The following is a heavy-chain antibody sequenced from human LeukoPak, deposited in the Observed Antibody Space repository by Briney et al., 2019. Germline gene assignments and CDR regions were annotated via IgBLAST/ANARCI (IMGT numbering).Heavy chain of an antibody. CDR3: TRVVQLERYARFDP. J-gene: IGHJ5*02. CDR2: IRSKSYGGTT. D-gene: IGHD1-1*01. Sequence: GGSLRLSCTASGFTFGDHAMSWVRQAPGKGLEWVGFIRSKSYGGTTEYAASVKGRFTISRDDYKSIAYLQMNSLKTEDTAVYYCTRVVQLERYARFDPWGQGTLVTVSS. V-gene: IGHV3-49*04. CDR1: GFTFGDHA.